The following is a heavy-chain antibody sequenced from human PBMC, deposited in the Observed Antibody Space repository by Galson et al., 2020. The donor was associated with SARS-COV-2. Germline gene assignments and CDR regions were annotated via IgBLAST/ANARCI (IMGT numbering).Heavy chain of an antibody. D-gene: IGHD3-10*02. J-gene: IGHJ4*02. V-gene: IGHV3-15*01. Sequence: GGSLRPSCKVSGFTFSGAWMTWVRQAPGKGLEGVGRVNRRDDGATIDYAAPVKGRFIISRDDSTNMLYLPMTSLKSEDTAVYYCVTNVPGVYDPFDYWGQGTLVTVSS. CDR2: VNRRDDGATI. CDR1: GFTFSGAW. CDR3: VTNVPGVYDPFDY.